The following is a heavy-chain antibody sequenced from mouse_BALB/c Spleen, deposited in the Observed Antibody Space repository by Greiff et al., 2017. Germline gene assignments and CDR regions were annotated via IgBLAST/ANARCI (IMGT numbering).Heavy chain of an antibody. V-gene: IGHV6-6*02. Sequence: EVKLVESGGGLVQPGGSMKLSCVASGFTFSSYWMSWVRQSPEKGLEWVAEIRLKSDNYATHYAESVKGKFTISRDDSKSRLYLQMNSLRAEDTGIYYCTVGRYYFDYWGQGTTLTVSS. CDR3: TVGRYYFDY. D-gene: IGHD1-1*02. J-gene: IGHJ2*01. CDR1: GFTFSSYW. CDR2: IRLKSDNYAT.